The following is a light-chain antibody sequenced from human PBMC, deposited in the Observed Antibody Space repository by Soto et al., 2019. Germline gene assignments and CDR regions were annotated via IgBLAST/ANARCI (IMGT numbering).Light chain of an antibody. CDR3: SSYTSSSIPYV. Sequence: HSALTQPASVSGSPGQSITISCTGTSSDVGGYNYVSWYQQHPGKAPKLMIYDVSNRPSGVSNRFSGSKSGKTASLTISGLQAEDEADYYCSSYTSSSIPYVFGTGTKLTVL. J-gene: IGLJ1*01. CDR2: DVS. CDR1: SSDVGGYNY. V-gene: IGLV2-14*01.